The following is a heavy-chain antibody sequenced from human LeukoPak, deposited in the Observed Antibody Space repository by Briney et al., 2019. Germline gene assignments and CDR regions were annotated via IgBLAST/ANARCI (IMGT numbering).Heavy chain of an antibody. J-gene: IGHJ5*02. D-gene: IGHD1-1*01. CDR3: ARANDHWFDP. CDR1: GGSFSGYY. Sequence: SETLSLTCAVYGGSFSGYYWSWIRQPPGKGLEWIGEINHSGSTNYNPSLKSRVTISVDTSKNQFSLKLSSVTAADTAVYYCARANDHWFDPWGQGTLVTVSS. CDR2: INHSGST. V-gene: IGHV4-34*01.